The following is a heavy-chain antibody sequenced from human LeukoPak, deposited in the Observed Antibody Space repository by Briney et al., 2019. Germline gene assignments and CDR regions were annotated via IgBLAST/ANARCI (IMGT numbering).Heavy chain of an antibody. CDR2: TYNSGNT. Sequence: KASETLSLTCSVSGGSISISDFYWNWIRQLPGKGLEWIGYTYNSGNTYYNPSFGSRVTISTDTSMNQFFLKSHSVTAADTAVYYCARSSGWRDAFDFWAEGRWSPSL. J-gene: IGHJ3*01. D-gene: IGHD6-19*01. CDR1: GGSISISDFY. V-gene: IGHV4-31*03. CDR3: ARSSGWRDAFDF.